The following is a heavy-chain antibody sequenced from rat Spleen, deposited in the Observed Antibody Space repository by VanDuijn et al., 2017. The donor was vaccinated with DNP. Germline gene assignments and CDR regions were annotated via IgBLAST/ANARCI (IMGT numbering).Heavy chain of an antibody. CDR1: GFNFNDYW. CDR3: ARGNNGGYDY. J-gene: IGHJ2*01. CDR2: ISSGGST. D-gene: IGHD1-11*01. V-gene: IGHV2S12*01. Sequence: VQLVETGGGLVQPGRSLKLSCAASGFNFNDYWMGWVRQAPGKGLEWIAAISSGGSTYYNSALKSRLSISRDTSKSQVFLKMNSLQTEDIATYYCARGNNGGYDYWGQGVMVTVSS.